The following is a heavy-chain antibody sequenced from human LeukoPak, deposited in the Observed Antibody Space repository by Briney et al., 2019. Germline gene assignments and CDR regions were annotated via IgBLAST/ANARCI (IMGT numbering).Heavy chain of an antibody. J-gene: IGHJ4*02. Sequence: SVKVSCKASGGTFSSYAIGWVRQAPGQGLEWMGRIIPILGIANYAQKFQGRVTITADKSTSTAYMELSSLRSEDTAVYYCATQGVAVLRGSYFDYWGQGTLVTVSS. CDR2: IIPILGIA. D-gene: IGHD2-15*01. V-gene: IGHV1-69*04. CDR1: GGTFSSYA. CDR3: ATQGVAVLRGSYFDY.